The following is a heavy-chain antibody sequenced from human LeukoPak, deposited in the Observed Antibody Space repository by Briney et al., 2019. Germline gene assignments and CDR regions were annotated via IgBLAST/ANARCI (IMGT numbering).Heavy chain of an antibody. CDR3: ARLTTHYDFWSGYYLPDAFDI. J-gene: IGHJ3*02. CDR2: IYYSGST. D-gene: IGHD3-3*01. CDR1: GGSINSYY. Sequence: PSETLSLTCTVSGGSINSYYWSWIRQPPGEGLEWIGYIYYSGSTNYNPSLKSRVTISVDTSKNQFSLKLSSVTAADTAVYYCARLTTHYDFWSGYYLPDAFDIWGQGTMVTVSS. V-gene: IGHV4-59*12.